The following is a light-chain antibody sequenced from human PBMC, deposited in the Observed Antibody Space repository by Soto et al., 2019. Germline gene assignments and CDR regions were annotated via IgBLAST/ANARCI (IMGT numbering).Light chain of an antibody. V-gene: IGLV2-14*01. Sequence: QSVLTQPASVSGSPGRSLTISCTGTSIDIAPYNYVSWYQQHPGKAPKLIIYEVSYRPSGISNRFSGSKSGNTASLTISGLQAEDEADYYCSSYKSSTNYVFGTGTNVTVL. J-gene: IGLJ1*01. CDR1: SIDIAPYNY. CDR2: EVS. CDR3: SSYKSSTNYV.